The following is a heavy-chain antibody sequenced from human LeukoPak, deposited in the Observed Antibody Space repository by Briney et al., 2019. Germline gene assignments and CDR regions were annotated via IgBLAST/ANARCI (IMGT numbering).Heavy chain of an antibody. CDR2: INYSGST. Sequence: PSETLSLTCTVSGGSISSYYRSWIRQPPGKGLEWSGYINYSGSTNYNPSLKSRGNMSVDTSKNHFPLKLSSVTAAVTAMYYCSREGRQDVVYFDHWGQGSLVTVSS. CDR1: GGSISSYY. J-gene: IGHJ4*02. V-gene: IGHV4-59*01. D-gene: IGHD1-14*01. CDR3: SREGRQDVVYFDH.